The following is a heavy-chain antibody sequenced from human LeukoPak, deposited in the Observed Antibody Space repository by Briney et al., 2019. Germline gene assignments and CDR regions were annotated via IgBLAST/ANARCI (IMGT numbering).Heavy chain of an antibody. CDR3: ARDFEGSSGLFDY. J-gene: IGHJ4*02. D-gene: IGHD6-19*01. CDR2: INHSGST. CDR1: GGSFSGYY. V-gene: IGHV4-34*01. Sequence: SETLSLTCAVYGGSFSGYYWSWIRQPPGKGLEWIGEINHSGSTNYNPSLKSRVTISVDKSKNQFSLKLSSVTAADTAVYYCARDFEGSSGLFDYWGQGTLVTVSS.